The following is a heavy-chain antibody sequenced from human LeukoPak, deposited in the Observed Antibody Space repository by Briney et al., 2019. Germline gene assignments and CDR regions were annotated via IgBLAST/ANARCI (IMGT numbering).Heavy chain of an antibody. V-gene: IGHV3-74*01. CDR3: ARDRGYTQDY. J-gene: IGHJ4*02. Sequence: PGGSLILSCAASGFTFSTYWMHWVRQAPGKGLVWVSHIKTDGSSTTYADSVKGRFTISRDNAKNTLYLQMNSLSAEDTAVYYCARDRGYTQDYWGQGTLVTVSS. CDR1: GFTFSTYW. CDR2: IKTDGSST. D-gene: IGHD5-12*01.